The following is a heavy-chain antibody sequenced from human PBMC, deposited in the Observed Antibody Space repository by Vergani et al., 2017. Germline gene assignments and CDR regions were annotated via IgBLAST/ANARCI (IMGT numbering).Heavy chain of an antibody. CDR1: GFTFSDYS. CDR2: ITGSSSYI. D-gene: IGHD3-10*01. CDR3: ARDPARGVVGGDY. J-gene: IGHJ4*02. V-gene: IGHV3-21*01. Sequence: EVQLVESGGGLVKPGGSLRLSCAASGFTFSDYSMNWVHQAPGKGLEWVSSITGSSSYIYYADSVKGRFTISRDNAKNSLYLQMNSLRAEDTAVYYCARDPARGVVGGDYWGQGTLVTVSS.